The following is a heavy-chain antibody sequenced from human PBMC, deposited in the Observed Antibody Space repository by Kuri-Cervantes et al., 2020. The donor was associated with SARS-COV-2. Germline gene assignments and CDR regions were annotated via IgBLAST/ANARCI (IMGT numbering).Heavy chain of an antibody. J-gene: IGHJ4*02. Sequence: ASVKVSCKAFGYTFANYGLSWVRQAPGRGLEWVASINTYNGNTNYAPILQGRVTMTTDTSTSTAYMELRGLRSFDTAVYYCARSHTLYGGNSSPWDYWGQGTLVTVSS. V-gene: IGHV1-18*01. D-gene: IGHD4-23*01. CDR1: GYTFANYG. CDR2: INTYNGNT. CDR3: ARSHTLYGGNSSPWDY.